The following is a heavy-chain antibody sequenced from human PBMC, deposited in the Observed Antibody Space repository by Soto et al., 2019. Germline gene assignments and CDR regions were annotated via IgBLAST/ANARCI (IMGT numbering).Heavy chain of an antibody. Sequence: EVQLVESGGGLVQPGGSLRLSCEASGFTFSNYWIHWVRQAPGKGLVWLSRIKGDASITNYADSVMGRFTISRDNAKNTLYLQMNSLRAEDTAVYYCARGGRGYYYMDVWGKGITLTVSS. J-gene: IGHJ6*03. CDR1: GFTFSNYW. CDR3: ARGGRGYYYMDV. CDR2: IKGDASIT. V-gene: IGHV3-74*01.